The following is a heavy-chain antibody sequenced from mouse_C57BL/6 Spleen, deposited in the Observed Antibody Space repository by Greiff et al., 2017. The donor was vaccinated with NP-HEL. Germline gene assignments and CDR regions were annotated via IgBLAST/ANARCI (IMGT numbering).Heavy chain of an antibody. CDR2: IYPGDGDT. V-gene: IGHV1-82*01. CDR3: ATIYYDYALYFDY. J-gene: IGHJ2*01. CDR1: GYAFSSSW. Sequence: VQLQQSGPELVKPGASVKISCKASGYAFSSSWMNWVKQRPGKGLEWIGRIYPGDGDTNYNGKFKGKATLTADKSSSTAYMQLSSLTSEDSAVYFCATIYYDYALYFDYWSQGTTLTVSS. D-gene: IGHD2-4*01.